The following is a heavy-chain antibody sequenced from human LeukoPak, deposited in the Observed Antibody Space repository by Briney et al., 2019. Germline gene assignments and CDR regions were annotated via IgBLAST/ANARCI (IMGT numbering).Heavy chain of an antibody. Sequence: SETLSLTCAVYGGSFSGYCWSWIRQPPGKGLEWIGEINHSGSTNYNPSLKSRVTISVDTSKNQFSLKLSSVTAADTAVYYCARQAGKIVVVPAASDFDYWGQGTLVTVSS. V-gene: IGHV4-34*01. D-gene: IGHD2-2*01. CDR2: INHSGST. CDR3: ARQAGKIVVVPAASDFDY. J-gene: IGHJ4*02. CDR1: GGSFSGYC.